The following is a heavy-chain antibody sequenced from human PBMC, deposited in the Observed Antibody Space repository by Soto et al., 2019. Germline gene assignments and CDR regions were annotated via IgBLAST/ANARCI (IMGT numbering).Heavy chain of an antibody. CDR3: ARVTWFAELSFDY. Sequence: SETLSLTCTVSGGSITSTDGYWSWIRQPPGKGLEWIGYISYSGFTLYNPSLQSRVTISVDTSKNQFSLDLNSVTASDTAVYYCARVTWFAELSFDYWGQGTVVTVSS. CDR2: ISYSGFT. CDR1: GGSITSTDGY. J-gene: IGHJ4*02. D-gene: IGHD3-10*01. V-gene: IGHV4-30-4*01.